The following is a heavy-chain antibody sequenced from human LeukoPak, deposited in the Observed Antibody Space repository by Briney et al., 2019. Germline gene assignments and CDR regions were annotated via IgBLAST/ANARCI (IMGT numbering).Heavy chain of an antibody. D-gene: IGHD2-21*02. J-gene: IGHJ3*02. Sequence: ASVKVSCKASGYTFTSYYMHWVRQAPGQGLEWMGIINPSGGSTSYAQKFQGRVTITADESTSTAYMELSSLRSEDTAVYYCARIEPPAYCGGDCYARGLWDIWGQGTMVTVSS. V-gene: IGHV1-46*01. CDR2: INPSGGST. CDR1: GYTFTSYY. CDR3: ARIEPPAYCGGDCYARGLWDI.